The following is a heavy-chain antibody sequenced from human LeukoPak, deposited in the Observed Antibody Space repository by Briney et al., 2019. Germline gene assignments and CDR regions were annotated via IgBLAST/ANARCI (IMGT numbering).Heavy chain of an antibody. CDR1: GFTFSSYA. D-gene: IGHD2-2*01. Sequence: GGSLRLSCAASGFTFSSYAMSWVRQAPGKGLEWVSAISGSGGSIYYANSGKGRFTISRDNSKNTLYLKMNSLRAEDTAVYYCARGEGDIVVVPADYGGQETLVTVSS. J-gene: IGHJ4*02. CDR3: ARGEGDIVVVPADY. CDR2: ISGSGGSI. V-gene: IGHV3-23*01.